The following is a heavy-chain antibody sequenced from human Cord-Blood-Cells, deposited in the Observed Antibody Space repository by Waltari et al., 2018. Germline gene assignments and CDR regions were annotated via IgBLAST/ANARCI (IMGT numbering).Heavy chain of an antibody. CDR3: ARRSGYYTDY. Sequence: QLQLQESGPGLVKPSETLSLTCTVSGGSISSSSHYWGWIRQPPGKGLEWIGSIYYSVSTYYNPSLKSRVTISVDTSKNQFSLKLSSVTAADTAVYYCARRSGYYTDYWGQGTLVTVSS. D-gene: IGHD3-3*01. CDR1: GGSISSSSHY. V-gene: IGHV4-39*01. CDR2: IYYSVST. J-gene: IGHJ4*02.